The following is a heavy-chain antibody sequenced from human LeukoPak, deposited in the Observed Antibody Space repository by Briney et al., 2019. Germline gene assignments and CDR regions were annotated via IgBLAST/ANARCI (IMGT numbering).Heavy chain of an antibody. D-gene: IGHD2-2*01. J-gene: IGHJ3*02. V-gene: IGHV3-33*06. Sequence: GGSLRLSCAASGFTFSGSAMHWVRQAPGKGLEWVAVIWYDGSNKYYGDSVKGRFTISRDNSKNTLYMQMNSLRAEDTAVYYCAKAPVRYCSSTSCHDAFDIWGQGTMVTVSS. CDR3: AKAPVRYCSSTSCHDAFDI. CDR2: IWYDGSNK. CDR1: GFTFSGSA.